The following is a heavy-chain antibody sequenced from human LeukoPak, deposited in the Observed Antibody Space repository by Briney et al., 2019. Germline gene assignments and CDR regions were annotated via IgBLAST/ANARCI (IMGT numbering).Heavy chain of an antibody. Sequence: ETLSLTCIVSGGSISSYYWSWIRQPPGKGLEWIGYIYYSGSTNYNPSLKSRVTISVDTSKNQFSLKLSSVTAADTAVYYCARESSDFWSADAFDIWGQGTVVTVSS. CDR1: GGSISSYY. J-gene: IGHJ3*02. CDR3: ARESSDFWSADAFDI. CDR2: IYYSGST. V-gene: IGHV4-59*01. D-gene: IGHD3-3*01.